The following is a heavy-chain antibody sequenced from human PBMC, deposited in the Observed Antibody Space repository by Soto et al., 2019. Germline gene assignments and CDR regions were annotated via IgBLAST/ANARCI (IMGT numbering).Heavy chain of an antibody. CDR3: ARSRVVSGSSFDY. V-gene: IGHV4-31*03. J-gene: IGHJ4*02. CDR2: IYHSGST. Sequence: QVQLQESGPGLVKPSQTLSLTCSVSGASISSGYYWTWIRQHLGKGLEWIGYIYHSGSTFYNPSLKIRVTISLDTSKIQVSLKVTSVTAADTTVYYCARSRVVSGSSFDYWGQGTLVTVSS. D-gene: IGHD2-15*01. CDR1: GASISSGYY.